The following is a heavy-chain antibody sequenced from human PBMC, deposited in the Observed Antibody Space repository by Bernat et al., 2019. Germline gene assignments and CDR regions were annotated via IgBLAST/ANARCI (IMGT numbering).Heavy chain of an antibody. CDR2: ISSSSSYR. V-gene: IGHV3-21*01. CDR3: ASNPTTISLTDY. Sequence: EVQLVESGGGLVKPGGSLRLSCAASGFTFSSYSMNWVRQAPGKGLEWVSSISSSSSYRYYADSVKGRFTISRDNAKNSLYLQMNSLRAEDTAVYYCASNPTTISLTDYWGQGTLVTVSS. D-gene: IGHD4-17*01. CDR1: GFTFSSYS. J-gene: IGHJ4*02.